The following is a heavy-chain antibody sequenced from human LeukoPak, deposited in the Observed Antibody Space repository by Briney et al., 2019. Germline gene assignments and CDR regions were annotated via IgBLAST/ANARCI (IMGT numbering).Heavy chain of an antibody. Sequence: GGALRLSCAASGFTFSSYSMNWVRQAPGTGLWWISYICSSISTTYYADSVKGRSTISRDNAKNSLYLQMNSLRAEDTAVYYCARDMLGSYYYGSGSRDYGMDVWGQGTTVTVSS. V-gene: IGHV3-48*01. CDR2: ICSSISTT. CDR3: ARDMLGSYYYGSGSRDYGMDV. CDR1: GFTFSSYS. D-gene: IGHD3-10*01. J-gene: IGHJ6*02.